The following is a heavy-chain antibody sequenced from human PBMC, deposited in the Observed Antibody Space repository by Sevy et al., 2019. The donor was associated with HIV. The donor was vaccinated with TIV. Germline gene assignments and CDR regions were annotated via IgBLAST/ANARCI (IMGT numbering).Heavy chain of an antibody. Sequence: GGSLRLSCAASGFTFSDSYMSWIRQAPGKGLEWVSYISSSGSTIYYRDYVKGRFTITRDNDKNSLYLQMNSLRAEDTAVYYCARELRFLQWLPLNAFDIWGQGTMVTVSS. CDR1: GFTFSDSY. J-gene: IGHJ3*02. CDR2: ISSSGSTI. V-gene: IGHV3-11*01. CDR3: ARELRFLQWLPLNAFDI. D-gene: IGHD3-3*01.